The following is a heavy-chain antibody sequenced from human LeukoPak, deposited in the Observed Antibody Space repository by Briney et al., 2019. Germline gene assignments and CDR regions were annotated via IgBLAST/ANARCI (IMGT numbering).Heavy chain of an antibody. D-gene: IGHD2-15*01. V-gene: IGHV3-23*01. Sequence: PGGSLRLSCAASGFTFSNAWMSWVRQAPGKGLKWVSAISGSGGSTYYADSVKGRITISRDNSKNTLYLQMNSLRAEDTAVYYCAKGVGYCSGGSCQQFDYWGQGTLVTVSS. J-gene: IGHJ4*02. CDR2: ISGSGGST. CDR1: GFTFSNAW. CDR3: AKGVGYCSGGSCQQFDY.